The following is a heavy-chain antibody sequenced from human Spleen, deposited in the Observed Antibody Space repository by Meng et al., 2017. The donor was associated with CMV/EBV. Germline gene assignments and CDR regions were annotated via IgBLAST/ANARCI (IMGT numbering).Heavy chain of an antibody. CDR3: AKETSPTKGAFDY. J-gene: IGHJ4*02. V-gene: IGHV3-23*01. CDR2: ISGSGGST. CDR1: GFTFSSYA. Sequence: ASGFTFSSYAMSWVRQAPGKGLEWVSTISGSGGSTYYADSVKGRFTISRDNSENTLYLQMNSLSAEDTAVYHCAKETSPTKGAFDYWGQGTLVTVSS.